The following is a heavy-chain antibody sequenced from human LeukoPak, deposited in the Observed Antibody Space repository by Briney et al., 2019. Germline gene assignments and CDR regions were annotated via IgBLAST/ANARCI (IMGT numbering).Heavy chain of an antibody. CDR3: ARAVPPFDY. V-gene: IGHV4-59*13. CDR1: GVPMSSYY. CDR2: IYYSAST. D-gene: IGHD2-2*01. Sequence: SETLSLTCTVSGVPMSSYYGRGLRQPPGRGLEWIGYIYYSASTNYNPSLKSRVTISVDTSKNQFSLKLSSVTAADTAVYYCARAVPPFDYWGQGTLVTVSS. J-gene: IGHJ4*02.